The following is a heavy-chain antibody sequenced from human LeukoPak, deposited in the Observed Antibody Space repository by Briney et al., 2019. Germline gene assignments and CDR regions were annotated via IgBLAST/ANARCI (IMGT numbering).Heavy chain of an antibody. Sequence: YPGGSLRLSCAASGFTFSSYWMSWVRQAPGKGLEWVANIKQDGSEKYYVDSVKGRFTISRDNAKNSLYLQMNSLRAEDTAVYYCARDMSRYCSSTSCYGHFQHWGQGTLVTVSS. CDR2: IKQDGSEK. V-gene: IGHV3-7*01. CDR1: GFTFSSYW. CDR3: ARDMSRYCSSTSCYGHFQH. J-gene: IGHJ1*01. D-gene: IGHD2-2*01.